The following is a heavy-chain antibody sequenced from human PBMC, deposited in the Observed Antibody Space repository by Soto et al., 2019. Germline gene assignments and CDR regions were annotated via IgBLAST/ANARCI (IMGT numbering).Heavy chain of an antibody. Sequence: QVQLVQSGAEVKKPGSSVKVSCKASGGTFSSYAISWVRQAPGQGLEWMGGIIPIFGTANYAQKFQGRVTITADESTSTADMELSRRRSEDTAVYYCARQGDPGGYYYYGMDVWGQGTTVTVSS. V-gene: IGHV1-69*12. CDR3: ARQGDPGGYYYYGMDV. CDR1: GGTFSSYA. J-gene: IGHJ6*02. D-gene: IGHD2-21*02. CDR2: IIPIFGTA.